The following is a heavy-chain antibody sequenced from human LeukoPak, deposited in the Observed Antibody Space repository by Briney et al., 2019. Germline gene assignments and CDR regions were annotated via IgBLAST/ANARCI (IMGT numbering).Heavy chain of an antibody. CDR1: GFTLSDYY. CDR2: ITNSSSDT. V-gene: IGHV3-11*05. D-gene: IGHD3-22*01. J-gene: IGHJ4*02. CDR3: ARVSSYDSTGYFDYYFDY. Sequence: KTGVSLRLSCAASGFTLSDYYMSWIRQAPGKGLEGVSYITNSSSDTNYADSVKGRFTISRDNPKNSLYLQLNRMRAEHTAVNYCARVSSYDSTGYFDYYFDYWGQGKLVTVSS.